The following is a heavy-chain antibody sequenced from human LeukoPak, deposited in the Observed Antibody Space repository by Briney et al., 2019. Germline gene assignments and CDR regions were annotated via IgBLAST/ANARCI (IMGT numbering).Heavy chain of an antibody. CDR1: GGTVTSSTYF. Sequence: SETLSLTCTLSGGTVTSSTYFWGWLPQPPGKGLDWIGSISYSGATYYNPSLKSRVSMSVHTSKNQFSLKLSSVTAADTAVYYCARDGFYYHYYMDVWGEGTTVTVSS. CDR2: ISYSGAT. J-gene: IGHJ6*03. V-gene: IGHV4-39*07. D-gene: IGHD1-14*01. CDR3: ARDGFYYHYYMDV.